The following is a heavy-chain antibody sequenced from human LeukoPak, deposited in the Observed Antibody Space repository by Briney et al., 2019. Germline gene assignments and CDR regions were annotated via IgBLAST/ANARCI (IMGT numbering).Heavy chain of an antibody. V-gene: IGHV4-31*03. J-gene: IGHJ5*02. CDR1: GGSISSGGYY. Sequence: SETLSLTCTVSGGSISSGGYYWSWIRQHPGKGLEWIGYIYYSGSTYYNPSFKSRVTISVDASKNQFSLKLSSVTAADTAVYYCAREGHDDYGDYVSWFDPWGQGTLVTVSS. CDR2: IYYSGST. CDR3: AREGHDDYGDYVSWFDP. D-gene: IGHD4-17*01.